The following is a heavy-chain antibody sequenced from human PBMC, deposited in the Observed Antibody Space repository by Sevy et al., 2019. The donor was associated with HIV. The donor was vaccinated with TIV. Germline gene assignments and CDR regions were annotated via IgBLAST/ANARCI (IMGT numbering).Heavy chain of an antibody. V-gene: IGHV3-7*01. CDR2: IKSDGSDK. CDR1: GFTFSADS. J-gene: IGHJ4*02. Sequence: GGSLRLSCAASGFTFSADSMNWVRQAPGKGLEWVANIKSDGSDKHYVDSVEGRFTISRDNAKNSLYLQMNSLRVEDTAVYYCAQEVFGRFDSWGQGTLVTVSS. CDR3: AQEVFGRFDS. D-gene: IGHD3-16*01.